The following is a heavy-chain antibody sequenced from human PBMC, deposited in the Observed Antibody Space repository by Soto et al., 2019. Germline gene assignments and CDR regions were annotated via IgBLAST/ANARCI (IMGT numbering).Heavy chain of an antibody. CDR2: IYYSGST. J-gene: IGHJ4*02. CDR3: ARGSKQLAHRGLDY. D-gene: IGHD6-6*01. CDR1: GGSISSGGYY. V-gene: IGHV4-31*03. Sequence: SETLSLTCTVSGGSISSGGYYWSWIRQHPGKGLEWIGYIYYSGSTYYNPSLKSRVTISVDTSKNQFSLKLSSVTAADTAVYYCARGSKQLAHRGLDYWGQGTLVTVSS.